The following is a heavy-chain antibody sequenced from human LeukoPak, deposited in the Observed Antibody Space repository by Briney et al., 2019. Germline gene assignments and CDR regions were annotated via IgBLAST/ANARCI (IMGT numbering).Heavy chain of an antibody. J-gene: IGHJ1*01. Sequence: SVKVSCKASGGTFSSYAISWVRQAPGQGLEWMGGIIPIFGTANYAQKFQGRVTITADESTSTAYMELSSLRSEDTAVYYCARGPSAREYFQHWGQGTLVTVSS. CDR1: GGTFSSYA. V-gene: IGHV1-69*13. CDR2: IIPIFGTA. CDR3: ARGPSAREYFQH.